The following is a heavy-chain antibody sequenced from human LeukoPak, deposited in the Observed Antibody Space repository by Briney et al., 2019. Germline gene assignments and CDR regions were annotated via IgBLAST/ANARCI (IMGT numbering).Heavy chain of an antibody. CDR1: GFTFSDYY. Sequence: GGSLRLSCAASGFTFSDYYMSWIRQAPGKGLEWVSCISSSGSTIYYADSVKGRFTISRDNAKNSLYLQMNSLRAEDTAVYYCAREEVVTATYFDYWGQGTLVTVSS. CDR2: ISSSGSTI. J-gene: IGHJ4*02. CDR3: AREEVVTATYFDY. D-gene: IGHD2-21*02. V-gene: IGHV3-11*04.